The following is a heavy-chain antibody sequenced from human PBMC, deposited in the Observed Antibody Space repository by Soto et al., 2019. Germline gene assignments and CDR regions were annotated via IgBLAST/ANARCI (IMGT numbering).Heavy chain of an antibody. Sequence: EVQLVESGGGLIQPGGSLRLSCAASGFTVSSNYMTWVRQAPGKGLEWVSMIFGGGTTYYADSVKGRFNISRDKSKNTLYLQMNRLSAEETAVYYCALGGGGYCSGGKCQSVSGLDYWGQGTLVTVSS. CDR1: GFTVSSNY. CDR2: IFGGGTT. V-gene: IGHV3-66*01. CDR3: ALGGGGYCSGGKCQSVSGLDY. J-gene: IGHJ4*02. D-gene: IGHD2-15*01.